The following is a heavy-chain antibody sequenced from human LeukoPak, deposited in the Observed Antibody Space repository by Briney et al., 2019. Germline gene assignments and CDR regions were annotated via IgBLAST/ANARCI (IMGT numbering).Heavy chain of an antibody. J-gene: IGHJ4*02. CDR2: IHYSGST. D-gene: IGHD3-22*01. CDR1: GGSIRSYY. V-gene: IGHV4-59*08. CDR3: ARHNDDTSSYYFY. Sequence: SETLSLTCTVSGGSIRSYYWSWLRQPPGRGLEWIGYIHYSGSTNYKPSLKSRVTISVNTSKNQFSLKLSSVTAADTAVYYCARHNDDTSSYYFYWGQGTLVTVSS.